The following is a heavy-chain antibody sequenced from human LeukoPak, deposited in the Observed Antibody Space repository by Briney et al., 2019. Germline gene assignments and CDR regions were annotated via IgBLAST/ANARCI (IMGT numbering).Heavy chain of an antibody. J-gene: IGHJ5*02. Sequence: GGSLRLSCAASGFSFNTYWMSWVRQGPGKGLEWVATIWPDGSDKKYVDSVRDRFTISRDNAKNLLYLQMNSLSAEDTAVFFCARLFGGGTTFDHWGQGALVTVSS. CDR3: ARLFGGGTTFDH. V-gene: IGHV3-7*01. D-gene: IGHD1-7*01. CDR1: GFSFNTYW. CDR2: IWPDGSDK.